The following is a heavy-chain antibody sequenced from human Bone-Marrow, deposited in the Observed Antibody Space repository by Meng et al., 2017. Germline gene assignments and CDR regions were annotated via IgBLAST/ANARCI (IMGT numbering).Heavy chain of an antibody. J-gene: IGHJ4*02. CDR1: GFTISSYW. CDR3: ERAPVRGDVATIDY. CDR2: IDDGSST. D-gene: IGHD5-12*01. Sequence: GESLKISCAASGFTISSYWMHWVRQGPGKGLVWVSRIDDGSSTSYADSVKGRFTVSRDNAKNTVYLQMNSLRVEDTAVYYCERAPVRGDVATIDYWGQGMLVTVSS. V-gene: IGHV3-74*01.